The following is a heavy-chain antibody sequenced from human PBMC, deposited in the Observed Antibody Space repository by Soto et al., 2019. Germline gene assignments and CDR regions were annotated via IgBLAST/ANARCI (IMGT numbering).Heavy chain of an antibody. CDR3: ARDPTDIGEGRWFDP. CDR1: GYKFTSYG. D-gene: IGHD2-15*01. J-gene: IGHJ5*02. CDR2: ISADNGNT. V-gene: IGHV1-18*01. Sequence: VQLVQSGAEVKKPGASEKDSCKASGYKFTSYGITWARQAPGQGVEWMGWISADNGNTNYAQKLQGRVTMTADTSTRTAYKELRRLRSDDTAVYYCARDPTDIGEGRWFDPWGQGTLVTVSS.